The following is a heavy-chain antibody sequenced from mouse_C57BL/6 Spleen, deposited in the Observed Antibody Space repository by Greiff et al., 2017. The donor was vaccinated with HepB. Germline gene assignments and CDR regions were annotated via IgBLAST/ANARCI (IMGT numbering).Heavy chain of an antibody. CDR1: GYTFTSYW. V-gene: IGHV1-5*01. Sequence: EVQLQQSGTVLARPGASVKMSCKTSGYTFTSYWMHWVKQRPGQGLEWIGAIYPGNSDTSYNQKFKGKAKLTAVTSASTAYMELSSLTNEDSAVYYCTRSPAQAKWFAYWGQGTLVTVSA. CDR3: TRSPAQAKWFAY. D-gene: IGHD3-2*02. J-gene: IGHJ3*01. CDR2: IYPGNSDT.